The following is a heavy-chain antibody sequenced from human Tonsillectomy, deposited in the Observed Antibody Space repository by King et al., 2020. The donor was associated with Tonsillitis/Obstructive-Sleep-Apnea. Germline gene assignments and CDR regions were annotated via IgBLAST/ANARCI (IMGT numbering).Heavy chain of an antibody. CDR2: IYPGDSDT. D-gene: IGHD1-7*01. V-gene: IGHV5-51*01. Sequence: QLVQSGAEVKKPGESLKISCKGSGYSFTKYWIGWVRQMPGKGLEWMGIIYPGDSDTRYTPSFQGQVTISADKSISTAYLQWSSLKASDTAIYYCARTGGKTGTMWYFAPWGRDTLVTVSS. CDR1: GYSFTKYW. CDR3: ARTGGKTGTMWYFAP. J-gene: IGHJ2*01.